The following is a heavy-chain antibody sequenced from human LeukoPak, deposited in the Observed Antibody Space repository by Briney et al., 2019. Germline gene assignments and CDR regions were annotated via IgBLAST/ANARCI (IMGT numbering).Heavy chain of an antibody. CDR2: IYYSGST. J-gene: IGHJ4*02. D-gene: IGHD3-22*01. CDR3: ARHGYYDSSGYSDY. CDR1: GGSISSSSYY. V-gene: IGHV4-39*01. Sequence: PSETLSLTCTVSGGSISSSSYYWGWIRQPPGKGLEWIGSIYYSGSTYYNPSLKSRVTISVDTSKNQFSLKLSSVTAADTAVYYCARHGYYDSSGYSDYWGQGILVTVSS.